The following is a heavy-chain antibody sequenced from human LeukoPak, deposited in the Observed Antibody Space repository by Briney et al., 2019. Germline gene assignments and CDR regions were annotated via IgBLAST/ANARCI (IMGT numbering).Heavy chain of an antibody. CDR2: ISSSSSYI. Sequence: PGGSLRLSCAASGFTFSSYSMNWVRQAPGKGLEWVSSISSSSSYIYYADSVKGRFTISRDNAKNSLYLQMNSLRAEDTAVYYCARDRGYSSSPDWFGPWGQGTLVTVSS. CDR1: GFTFSSYS. D-gene: IGHD6-13*01. J-gene: IGHJ5*02. CDR3: ARDRGYSSSPDWFGP. V-gene: IGHV3-21*01.